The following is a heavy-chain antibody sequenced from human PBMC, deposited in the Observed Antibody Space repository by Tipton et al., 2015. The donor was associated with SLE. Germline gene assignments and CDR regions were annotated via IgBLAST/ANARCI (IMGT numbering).Heavy chain of an antibody. D-gene: IGHD1-26*01. J-gene: IGHJ4*02. Sequence: QLVQSGGGLVQPGGTLRLSRAASGFTFSNYAMSWVRQAPGKGLEWVSSISSRGGRTYYADAVKGRFTISRANSKNSVHLEMNSLRVEDTAVYYCARESGSCPGHFAYWGQGSLVTVSS. V-gene: IGHV3-23*04. CDR1: GFTFSNYA. CDR2: ISSRGGRT. CDR3: ARESGSCPGHFAY.